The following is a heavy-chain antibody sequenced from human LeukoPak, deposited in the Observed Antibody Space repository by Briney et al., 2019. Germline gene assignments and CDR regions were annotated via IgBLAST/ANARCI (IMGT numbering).Heavy chain of an antibody. CDR3: AKDSVYSSSCQYYYYYGMDV. D-gene: IGHD6-13*01. Sequence: PGGSLRLSCAASGFTFSSYAMHWVRQAPGKGLEWVAVISYDGSNKYYADSVKGRFAISRDNSKNTLYLQMNSLRAEDTAVYYCAKDSVYSSSCQYYYYYGMDVWGQGTTVTVSS. V-gene: IGHV3-30*09. CDR2: ISYDGSNK. J-gene: IGHJ6*02. CDR1: GFTFSSYA.